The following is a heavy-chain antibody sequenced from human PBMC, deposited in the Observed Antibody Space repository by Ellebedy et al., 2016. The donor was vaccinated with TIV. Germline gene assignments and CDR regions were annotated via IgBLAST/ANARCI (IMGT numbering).Heavy chain of an antibody. D-gene: IGHD6-13*01. Sequence: MPSETLSLTCTVSGGSISNYFWAWIRQPPGKGLEWIGYIYYSGSTNYNPSLKSRVPISVDTSKNQFSLKLSSVTAADTAVYYCARARYSNTPFDYWGQGTLVTVSS. CDR1: GGSISNYF. V-gene: IGHV4-59*08. J-gene: IGHJ4*02. CDR2: IYYSGST. CDR3: ARARYSNTPFDY.